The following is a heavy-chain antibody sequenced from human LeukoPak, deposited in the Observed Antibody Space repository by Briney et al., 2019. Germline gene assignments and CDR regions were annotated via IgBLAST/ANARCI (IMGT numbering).Heavy chain of an antibody. V-gene: IGHV1-18*01. CDR2: ISAYNGNT. CDR1: GYTFTSYG. J-gene: IGHJ5*02. Sequence: GASVRVSCKASGYTFTSYGISWVRQAPGQGLEWMGWISAYNGNTNYAQKLQGRVTMTTDTSTSTAYMELRSLRSDDTAVYYCARARYCSSTSCYHLGSNWFDPWGQGTLVAVSS. CDR3: ARARYCSSTSCYHLGSNWFDP. D-gene: IGHD2-2*01.